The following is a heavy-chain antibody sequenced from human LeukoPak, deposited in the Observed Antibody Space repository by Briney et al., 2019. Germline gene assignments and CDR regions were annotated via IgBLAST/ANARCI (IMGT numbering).Heavy chain of an antibody. V-gene: IGHV3-7*01. CDR3: ARDWRGRVVVVPAAPFDY. Sequence: GGSLRLSCAASGFTFISYWMSWVRQAPGKGLEWVANIKQDGSEKYYVDSVKGRFTISRDNAKNSLYLQMNSLRAEDTAVYYCARDWRGRVVVVPAAPFDYWGQGTLVTVSS. J-gene: IGHJ4*02. CDR2: IKQDGSEK. D-gene: IGHD2-2*01. CDR1: GFTFISYW.